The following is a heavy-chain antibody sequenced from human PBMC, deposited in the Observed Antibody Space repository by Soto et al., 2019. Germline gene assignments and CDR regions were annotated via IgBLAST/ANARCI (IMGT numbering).Heavy chain of an antibody. J-gene: IGHJ3*02. Sequence: GASVKVSCKASGYTFTSYSISWVRQAPGQGLGWMGWISAYNGNTNYVQKLQGRVTMTTDTPTSTAYMELRSLRSDDTAVYYCARDIQGAHDAFDIWGHGTMVTVSS. CDR1: GYTFTSYS. D-gene: IGHD3-10*01. CDR3: ARDIQGAHDAFDI. CDR2: ISAYNGNT. V-gene: IGHV1-18*01.